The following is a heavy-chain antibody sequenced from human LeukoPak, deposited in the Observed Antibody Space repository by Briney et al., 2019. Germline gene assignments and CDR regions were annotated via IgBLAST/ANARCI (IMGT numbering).Heavy chain of an antibody. V-gene: IGHV3-23*01. CDR2: ISGSGGST. D-gene: IGHD6-25*01. Sequence: SLRLSCAASGFTFSSYAMSWVRQAPGKGLEWVSAISGSGGSTYYADSVKGRFTISRDNAKNSLYLQMNSLRAEDTAIYYCAREPAAAGKNWFDPWGQGTLVTVSS. CDR1: GFTFSSYA. J-gene: IGHJ5*02. CDR3: AREPAAAGKNWFDP.